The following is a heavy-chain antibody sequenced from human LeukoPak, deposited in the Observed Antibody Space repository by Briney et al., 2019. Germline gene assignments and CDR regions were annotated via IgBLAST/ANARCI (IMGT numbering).Heavy chain of an antibody. CDR1: GFTFSSFY. CDR2: IGTASDT. J-gene: IGHJ6*03. D-gene: IGHD1-1*01. V-gene: IGHV3-13*01. Sequence: GGSLRLSCAASGFTFSSFYMHWVRQPTGQGLEWVSTIGTASDTYYPGSVEGRFTLSRDNAKNSLYLQMNSLTAGDTAVYYCARGPPRGKYYYMDVWGKGTTVTVSS. CDR3: ARGPPRGKYYYMDV.